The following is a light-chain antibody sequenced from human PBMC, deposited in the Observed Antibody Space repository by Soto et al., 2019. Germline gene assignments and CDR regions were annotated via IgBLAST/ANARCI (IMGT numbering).Light chain of an antibody. CDR1: QSISSW. Sequence: DIQMTQSPSTLSASVGDRVTSTCRASQSISSWLAWYQQKPGKAPNLLIYKASSLESGVPSRFSGSGSGTEFTLTISSLQPDDFATYYCQQYNSDSATFGQGTRLEIK. J-gene: IGKJ5*01. V-gene: IGKV1-5*03. CDR2: KAS. CDR3: QQYNSDSAT.